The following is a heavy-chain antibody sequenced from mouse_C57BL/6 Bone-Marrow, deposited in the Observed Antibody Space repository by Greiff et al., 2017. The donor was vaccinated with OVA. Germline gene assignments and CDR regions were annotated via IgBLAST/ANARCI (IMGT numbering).Heavy chain of an antibody. CDR2: IYPGSGST. D-gene: IGHD1-1*01. CDR1: GYTFTSYW. CDR3: ARWLYYYGSSRDYFDY. V-gene: IGHV1-55*01. Sequence: QVQLQQPGAELVKPGASVKMSCKASGYTFTSYWITWVKQRPGQGLEWIGDIYPGSGSTNYNETLKSKATLTVDTSSSTAYMQLSSLTSEDSAVYYCARWLYYYGSSRDYFDYWGQGTTLTVSS. J-gene: IGHJ2*01.